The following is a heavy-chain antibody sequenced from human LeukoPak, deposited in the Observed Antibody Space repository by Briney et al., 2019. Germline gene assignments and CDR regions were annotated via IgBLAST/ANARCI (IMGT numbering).Heavy chain of an antibody. V-gene: IGHV4-59*12. J-gene: IGHJ4*02. CDR1: GGSISSYY. CDR2: IYYSGST. D-gene: IGHD6-13*01. Sequence: PSETLSLTCTVSGGSISSYYWSWIRQPPGKGLEWIGYIYYSGSTNYNPSLKSRVTISVDRSKNQFSLKLSSVTAADTAVYYCARDRSSSHLDYWGQGTLVTVSS. CDR3: ARDRSSSHLDY.